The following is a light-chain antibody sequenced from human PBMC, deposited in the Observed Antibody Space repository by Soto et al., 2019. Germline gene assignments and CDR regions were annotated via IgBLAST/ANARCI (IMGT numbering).Light chain of an antibody. CDR3: ATWDDSLNAYV. CDR2: SNN. J-gene: IGLJ1*01. Sequence: QSVLTQPPSVSGTPAQRVTISCSGSSSNIGSNSVNWYHQLPGTAPRLLIYSNNQRPSGVPGRFSGSKSGTSASLAISGLQSEDEADYYCATWDDSLNAYVFGFGTKLTVL. V-gene: IGLV1-44*01. CDR1: SSNIGSNS.